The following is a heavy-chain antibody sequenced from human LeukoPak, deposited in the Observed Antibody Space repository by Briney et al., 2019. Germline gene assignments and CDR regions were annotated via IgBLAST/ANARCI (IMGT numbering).Heavy chain of an antibody. J-gene: IGHJ5*02. CDR3: ARGGSPTQWFDP. Sequence: SETLSLTCTVSDGSISSYYWSWIRQPPGKGLEWIGYIYYSGSTNYNPSLKSRVTISVDTSKNQFSLKLSSVTAADTAVYYCARGGSPTQWFDPWGQGTLVTVSS. CDR2: IYYSGST. D-gene: IGHD3-16*01. V-gene: IGHV4-59*01. CDR1: DGSISSYY.